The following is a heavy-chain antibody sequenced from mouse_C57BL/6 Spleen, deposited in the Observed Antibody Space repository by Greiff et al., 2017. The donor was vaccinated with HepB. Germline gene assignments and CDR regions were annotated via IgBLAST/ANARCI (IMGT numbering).Heavy chain of an antibody. D-gene: IGHD2-2*01. J-gene: IGHJ4*01. V-gene: IGHV1-22*01. CDR1: GYTFTDYN. CDR2: INPNNGGT. CDR3: MVRRDAMDY. Sequence: EVKLMESGPELVKPGASVKMSCKASGYTFTDYNMHWVKQSHGKSLEWIGYINPNNGGTSYNQKFKGKATLTVNKSSSTAYMELRSLTSEDSAVYYCMVRRDAMDYWGQGTSVTVSS.